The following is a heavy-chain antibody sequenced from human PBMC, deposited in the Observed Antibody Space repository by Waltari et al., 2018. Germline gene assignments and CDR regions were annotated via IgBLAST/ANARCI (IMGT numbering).Heavy chain of an antibody. CDR1: GFTFSSYA. Sequence: EVQLLESGGGLVQPGGSLRLSCAASGFTFSSYAMSWVRQAPGKGLEWVSVIYSGGSSTYYADSVKVRFTISRDNSKNTLYLQMNSLRAEDMAVYYCAKGDSGSSGYWGQGTLVTVSS. CDR3: AKGDSGSSGY. D-gene: IGHD1-26*01. V-gene: IGHV3-23*03. J-gene: IGHJ4*02. CDR2: IYSGGSST.